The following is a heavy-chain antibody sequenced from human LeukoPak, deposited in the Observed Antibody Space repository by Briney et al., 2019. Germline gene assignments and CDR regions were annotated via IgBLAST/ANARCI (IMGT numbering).Heavy chain of an antibody. CDR1: GFPFSSYS. J-gene: IGHJ6*04. D-gene: IGHD3-10*02. Sequence: GGSLRLSCAASGFPFSSYSMNWVRQAPGRGLEWVSYISISSSTIYYADSVKGRFTISRDNAKNSLYLQMNSLRAEDAAVYYCAELGITMIGGVWGKGTTVTISS. CDR2: ISISSSTI. CDR3: AELGITMIGGV. V-gene: IGHV3-48*04.